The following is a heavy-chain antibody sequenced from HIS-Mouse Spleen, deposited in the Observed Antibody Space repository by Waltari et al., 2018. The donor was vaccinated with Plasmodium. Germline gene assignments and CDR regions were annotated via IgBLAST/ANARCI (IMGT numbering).Heavy chain of an antibody. Sequence: QVQLQQWGAGLLKPSETLSLTCAVYGGSFSGYYWSWIRQPPGKGLEGIGEIMQSGSPKYNPSLKGRVTISVDTSKNQFSRKLSSVTAADTAVYYCARAPIRDAFDIWGQGTMVTVSS. CDR2: IMQSGSP. CDR3: ARAPIRDAFDI. D-gene: IGHD3-9*01. J-gene: IGHJ3*02. V-gene: IGHV4-34*12. CDR1: GGSFSGYY.